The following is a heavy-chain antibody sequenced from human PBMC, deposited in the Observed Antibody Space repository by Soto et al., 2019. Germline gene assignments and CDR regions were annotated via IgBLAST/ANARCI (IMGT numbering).Heavy chain of an antibody. D-gene: IGHD3-22*01. Sequence: ASVKVSCKASGYTFTSYYMHWVRQAPGQGLEWMGIINPSGGSTSYAQKFQGRVTMTRDTSTSTVYMELSSLRSEDTAVYYCARDIFRGGIVVPKAAFDIWGQGTMVTVSS. CDR3: ARDIFRGGIVVPKAAFDI. J-gene: IGHJ3*02. V-gene: IGHV1-46*01. CDR2: INPSGGST. CDR1: GYTFTSYY.